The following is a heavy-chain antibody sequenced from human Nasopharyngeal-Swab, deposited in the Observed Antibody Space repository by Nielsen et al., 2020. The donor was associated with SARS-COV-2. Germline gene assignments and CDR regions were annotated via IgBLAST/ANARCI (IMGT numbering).Heavy chain of an antibody. CDR3: ARGSGSYKEILFDY. V-gene: IGHV3-30*03. CDR2: ISYDGSNK. J-gene: IGHJ4*02. D-gene: IGHD1-26*01. Sequence: GGSLRLSCAASGFSFSSYGVHWVRQAAGEGLEWVAVISYDGSNKYYADSVKGRFTISRDNSKNTLYLQMNSLRAEDTAVYYCARGSGSYKEILFDYWGQGTLVTVSS. CDR1: GFSFSSYG.